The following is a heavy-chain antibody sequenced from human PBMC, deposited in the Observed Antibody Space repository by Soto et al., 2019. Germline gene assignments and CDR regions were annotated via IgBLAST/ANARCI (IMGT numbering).Heavy chain of an antibody. V-gene: IGHV3-74*02. CDR3: ARYCDWYLDA. CDR2: INGDGSSR. D-gene: IGHD2-21*01. J-gene: IGHJ2*01. CDR1: GFTASNFW. Sequence: QMVESGGGVFQPGGSLRLSCAASGFTASNFWMHWIRQAPGKGRVWAARINGDGSSRTYADSVKGRLTISRDNARNMVYLDMKSLRGEHTAVYYCARYCDWYLDAWGRGTLVTVSS.